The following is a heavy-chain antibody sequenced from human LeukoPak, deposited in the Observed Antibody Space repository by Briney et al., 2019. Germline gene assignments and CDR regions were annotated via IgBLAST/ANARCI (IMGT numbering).Heavy chain of an antibody. CDR3: ARVFRCRATVTTSKGAFDI. D-gene: IGHD4-17*01. V-gene: IGHV1-2*02. CDR1: GYTFTGYY. Sequence: GASVKVSCKASGYTFTGYYMHWVRQAPGQGLEWMGWINPNSGGTNYAQKFQGRVTMTRDTSISTAYMELSRLRSDDTAVYYCARVFRCRATVTTSKGAFDIWGQGTMVTVSS. CDR2: INPNSGGT. J-gene: IGHJ3*02.